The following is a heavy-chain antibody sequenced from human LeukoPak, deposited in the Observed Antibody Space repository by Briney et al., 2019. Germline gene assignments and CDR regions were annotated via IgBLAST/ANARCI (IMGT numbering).Heavy chain of an antibody. CDR3: ARDGSGSDFSLDH. J-gene: IGHJ4*02. Sequence: GGSLRLSCEGSGFDIRNYYMSWVRQAPGKGLEWVGDIRHDGSNVYNVDLVRGRFTISRDNAKNSPFLQMNSLKDEDTAVYYCARDGSGSDFSLDHWGQGTLVTVSS. V-gene: IGHV3-7*04. D-gene: IGHD3-10*01. CDR2: IRHDGSNV. CDR1: GFDIRNYY.